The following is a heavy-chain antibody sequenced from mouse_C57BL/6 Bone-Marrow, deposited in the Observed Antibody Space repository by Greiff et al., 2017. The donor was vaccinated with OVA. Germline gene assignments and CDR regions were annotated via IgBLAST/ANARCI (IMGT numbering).Heavy chain of an antibody. CDR1: GFTFSDYY. V-gene: IGHV5-12*01. Sequence: EVQVVESGGGLVQPGGSLKLSCAASGFTFSDYYMYWVRQTPEKRLEWVAYISNGGGSTYYPDTVKGRFTISRDNAKNTLYLQMSRLKSEDTAMYYCARHSNQRAWFAYWGQGTLVTVSA. D-gene: IGHD2-5*01. CDR2: ISNGGGST. J-gene: IGHJ3*01. CDR3: ARHSNQRAWFAY.